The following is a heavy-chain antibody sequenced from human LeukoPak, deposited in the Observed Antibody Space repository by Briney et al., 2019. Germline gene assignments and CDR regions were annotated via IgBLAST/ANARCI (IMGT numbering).Heavy chain of an antibody. CDR2: ISGSGGST. Sequence: GGSLRLSCAASGFTVSNYPMSWVRQAPGKGLEWVSAISGSGGSTYYADSVKGRFTISRDNSKNTLYLQMNSLRAEDTAVYYCAKAGGYDFWSGYYHYWGQGTLVTVSS. CDR1: GFTVSNYP. V-gene: IGHV3-23*01. D-gene: IGHD3-3*01. J-gene: IGHJ4*02. CDR3: AKAGGYDFWSGYYHY.